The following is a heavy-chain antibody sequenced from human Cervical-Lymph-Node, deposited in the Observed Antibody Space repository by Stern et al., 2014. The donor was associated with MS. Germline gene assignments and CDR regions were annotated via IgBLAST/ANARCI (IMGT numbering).Heavy chain of an antibody. J-gene: IGHJ5*02. D-gene: IGHD2-21*02. CDR2: ILDDGSHK. CDR1: GFTLSTYA. CDR3: AKGLIVVVTRDWFDP. V-gene: IGHV3-30*18. Sequence: VKLVESGGGVVQPGGSLRLSCAASGFTLSTYALDWVRQAPGRGLEWVAVILDDGSHKYYADSVKCRFTISRDSSKNMLYLQMNSLRDEDTAVYYCAKGLIVVVTRDWFDPWGQGTLVTVSS.